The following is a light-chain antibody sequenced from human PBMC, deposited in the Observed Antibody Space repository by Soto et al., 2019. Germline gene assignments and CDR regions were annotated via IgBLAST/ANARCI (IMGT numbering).Light chain of an antibody. Sequence: DVVMTQSPLSLPVTLGQPASISCRSSQSLAHSNGNTYLNWFQQRPGQSPRRLLYTLSNRDSGVPDRFSGSGCGTDFTLKISGVEADDVGVYYGMQGTHWPGTLGQGTKLEI. CDR1: QSLAHSNGNTY. CDR3: MQGTHWPGT. V-gene: IGKV2-30*02. J-gene: IGKJ2*01. CDR2: TLS.